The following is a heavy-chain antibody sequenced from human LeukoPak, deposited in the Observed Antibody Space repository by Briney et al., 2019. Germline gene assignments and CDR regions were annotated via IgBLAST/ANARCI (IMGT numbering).Heavy chain of an antibody. CDR2: IYYSGST. V-gene: IGHV4-39*01. D-gene: IGHD1-26*01. CDR1: GGSISSSSYY. Sequence: PSETLSLTCTVSGGSISSSSYYWGWIRQPPGKGLEWIGKIYYSGSTDYNPSLKSRVTISVDTSKNQFSLKLSSVTAADTAVYYCARRTYSGSYPYFDYWGQGTLVTVPS. J-gene: IGHJ4*02. CDR3: ARRTYSGSYPYFDY.